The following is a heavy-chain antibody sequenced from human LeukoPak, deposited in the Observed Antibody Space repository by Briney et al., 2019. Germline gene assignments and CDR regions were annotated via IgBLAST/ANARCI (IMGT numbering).Heavy chain of an antibody. CDR3: ARDHGYNDRPFFYYGMDV. Sequence: ASVKVSCKASGYPFINYDIKWVRQATGQGLEWMGWMNPNSGNRGYAQKFQGRVSMTRDTSVSTAYMELSRLTPEDTAVYYCARDHGYNDRPFFYYGMDVWAKGPRSLSPQ. V-gene: IGHV1-8*02. D-gene: IGHD5-24*01. CDR2: MNPNSGNR. J-gene: IGHJ6*01. CDR1: GYPFINYD.